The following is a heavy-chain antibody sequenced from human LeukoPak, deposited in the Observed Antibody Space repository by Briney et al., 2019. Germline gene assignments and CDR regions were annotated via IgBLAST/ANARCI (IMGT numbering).Heavy chain of an antibody. CDR2: INPNNDVT. CDR3: ARSDGAYYFDY. CDR1: GYTFTGYY. J-gene: IGHJ4*02. V-gene: IGHV1-2*02. Sequence: ASVKVSSKASGYTFTGYYMHWVRHAPGQGLEWMGWINPNNDVTNYALKFQGRVTMTRDTSISTAYMELSGLRSDDTAVYYCARSDGAYYFDYWGQGTLVTVSS. D-gene: IGHD2-21*01.